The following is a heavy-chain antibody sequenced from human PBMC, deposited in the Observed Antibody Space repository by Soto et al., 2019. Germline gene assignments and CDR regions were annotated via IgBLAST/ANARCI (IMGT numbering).Heavy chain of an antibody. CDR1: GFSLSTSGMC. V-gene: IGHV2-70*01. Sequence: GSGPTLVNPTQTLTLTCTFSGFSLSTSGMCVSWIRQPPGKALEWLALIDWDDDKYYSTSLKTRLTISKDTSKNQVVLTMTNMDPVDTATYYCARSPHGYCSSTSCPYYFDYWGQGTLVTVPS. CDR2: IDWDDDK. J-gene: IGHJ4*02. D-gene: IGHD2-2*03. CDR3: ARSPHGYCSSTSCPYYFDY.